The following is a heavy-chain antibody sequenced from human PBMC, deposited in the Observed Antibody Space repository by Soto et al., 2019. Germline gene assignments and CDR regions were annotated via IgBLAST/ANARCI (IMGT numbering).Heavy chain of an antibody. J-gene: IGHJ6*03. CDR2: ISYDGSNK. Sequence: PGGSLRLSCAASGFTFSSYGMHWVRQAPGKGLEWVAVISYDGSNKYYADSVKGRLTISRDNSKNTLYLQMNSLRAEDTAVYYCAKDWRHSNYHYYYYMDVWGKGTTVTVSS. D-gene: IGHD3-3*01. CDR1: GFTFSSYG. CDR3: AKDWRHSNYHYYYYMDV. V-gene: IGHV3-30*18.